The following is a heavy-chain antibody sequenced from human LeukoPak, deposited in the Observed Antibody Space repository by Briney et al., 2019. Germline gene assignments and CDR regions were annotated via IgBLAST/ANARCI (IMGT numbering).Heavy chain of an antibody. CDR2: VHSSGSP. J-gene: IGHJ4*02. CDR3: ARQISTRYYFDY. V-gene: IGHV4-59*08. Sequence: SETLSLTCTVSGGSISNYHWSWIRQPPGKGLEWIGCVHSSGSPTYNPSLKSPVSILVDTSKNQFSLNLSSVTAADTAVYYCARQISTRYYFDYWGQGTLVTVSS. CDR1: GGSISNYH.